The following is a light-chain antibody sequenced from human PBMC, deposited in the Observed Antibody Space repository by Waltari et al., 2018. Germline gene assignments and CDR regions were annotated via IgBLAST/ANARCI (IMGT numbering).Light chain of an antibody. CDR2: GNN. CDR3: QSYDSSLKTWV. V-gene: IGLV1-40*01. CDR1: SPNIGARFD. Sequence: QSVLTQPPSVSGAPGQRVTISCTGRSPNIGARFDVHWYQQLPGTAPKLLMYGNNNRPSGVADRFSGSKSGTSASLAITGLQAEDEADYYCQSYDSSLKTWVFGGGTKLTVL. J-gene: IGLJ3*02.